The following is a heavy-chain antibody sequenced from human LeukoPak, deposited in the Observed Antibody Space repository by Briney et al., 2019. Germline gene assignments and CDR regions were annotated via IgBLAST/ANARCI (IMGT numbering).Heavy chain of an antibody. Sequence: PSETLSLTCTVSGGSISAGDYYWSWIRQPPGKGLEWIGYIYYRGSTSYNPSLQSRVTISVDTSKNQFSLKLSLLSAADTAVYHCARTYYGDYGWFDPWGQGTLVTVSS. D-gene: IGHD4-17*01. CDR2: IYYRGST. CDR3: ARTYYGDYGWFDP. CDR1: GGSISAGDYY. J-gene: IGHJ5*02. V-gene: IGHV4-30-4*01.